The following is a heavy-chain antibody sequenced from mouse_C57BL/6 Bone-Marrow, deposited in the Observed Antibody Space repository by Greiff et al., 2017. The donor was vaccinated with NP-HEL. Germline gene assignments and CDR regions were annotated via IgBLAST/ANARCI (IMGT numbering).Heavy chain of an antibody. CDR2: IYPRDGST. J-gene: IGHJ4*01. CDR1: GYTFTDHT. CDR3: AREGYGSSYRAMDY. Sequence: VKLQESDAELVKPGASVKISCKVSGYTFTDHTIHWMKQRPEQGLEWIGYIYPRDGSTKYNEKFKGKATLTADKSSSTAYMQLNSLTSEDSAVYFCAREGYGSSYRAMDYWGQGTSVTVSS. D-gene: IGHD1-1*01. V-gene: IGHV1-78*01.